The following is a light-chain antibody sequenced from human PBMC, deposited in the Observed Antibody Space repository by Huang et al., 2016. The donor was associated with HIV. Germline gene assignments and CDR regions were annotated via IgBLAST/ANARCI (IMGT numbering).Light chain of an antibody. CDR2: GAF. CDR3: QQYNNWPRT. J-gene: IGKJ1*01. Sequence: EIVMTQSPATLSVSPGERATLSGRASQRISSSLAWYQQKPGQAPRLLIYGAFTRATGIPARFSGSGSGTEFTLTISSLQSEDFAVYYCQQYNNWPRTFGQGTKVEIK. CDR1: QRISSS. V-gene: IGKV3-15*01.